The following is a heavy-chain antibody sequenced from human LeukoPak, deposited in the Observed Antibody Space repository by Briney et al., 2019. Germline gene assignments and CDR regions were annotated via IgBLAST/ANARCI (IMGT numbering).Heavy chain of an antibody. CDR2: IYYSGST. CDR1: GGSISSGGYY. Sequence: SETLSLTCTVSGGSISSGGYYWGWIRQHPGKGLEWIVYIYYSGSTYYNPSLKSRVTISVDTTKNQFSLKLSSVTATDTAVYYCARFLREYCSSTNCYVLDYWGQGTLVTVSS. D-gene: IGHD2-2*01. CDR3: ARFLREYCSSTNCYVLDY. J-gene: IGHJ4*02. V-gene: IGHV4-31*03.